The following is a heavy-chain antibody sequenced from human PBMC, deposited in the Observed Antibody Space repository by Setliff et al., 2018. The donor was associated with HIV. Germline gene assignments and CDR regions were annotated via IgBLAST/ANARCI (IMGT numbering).Heavy chain of an antibody. CDR3: ARDQAFGERFFDY. CDR1: GGSISNYY. D-gene: IGHD3-10*01. CDR2: VYHIGTT. Sequence: PSETLSLTCTVSGGSISNYYWSWIRQPPGRGLEWIGYVYHIGTTNYNASFNSRLTISIDTSRSQFSLRLSSVTAADTAIYYCARDQAFGERFFDYWGQGIPGTVSS. V-gene: IGHV4-59*01. J-gene: IGHJ4*02.